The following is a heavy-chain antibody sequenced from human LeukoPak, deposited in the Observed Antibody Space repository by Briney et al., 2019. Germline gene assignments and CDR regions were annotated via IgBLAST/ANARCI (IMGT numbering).Heavy chain of an antibody. D-gene: IGHD6-19*01. CDR3: ARSAGVAVAAPDF. CDR2: LSNDGTKN. Sequence: GGSLRLSCAASGFTFSSYAMHWVRQAPGKGLEWVALLSNDGTKNYYADSVKGRFTISRDNSENTLYLQMNSLTTEDTALYYCARSAGVAVAAPDFWGQGTLVTVSS. J-gene: IGHJ4*02. CDR1: GFTFSSYA. V-gene: IGHV3-30*04.